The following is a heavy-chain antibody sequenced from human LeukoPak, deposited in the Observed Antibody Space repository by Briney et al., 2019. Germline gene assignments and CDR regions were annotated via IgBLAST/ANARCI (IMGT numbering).Heavy chain of an antibody. CDR1: GFTFSSYG. CDR2: ISYDGSNK. V-gene: IGHV3-30*03. CDR3: ARDRQGSRQRDSSSPHFYYYYYMDV. Sequence: PGGSLRLSCAASGFTFSSYGMHWVRQAPGKGLEWVAVISYDGSNKYYADSVKGRFTISRDNAKNSLYLQMNSLRAEDTAVYHCARDRQGSRQRDSSSPHFYYYYYMDVWGKGTTVTVSS. D-gene: IGHD6-13*01. J-gene: IGHJ6*03.